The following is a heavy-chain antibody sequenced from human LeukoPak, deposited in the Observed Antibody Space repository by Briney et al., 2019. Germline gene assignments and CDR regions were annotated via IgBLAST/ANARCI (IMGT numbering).Heavy chain of an antibody. J-gene: IGHJ6*03. CDR1: GGSFSGYS. CDR3: ARSSGSYYGYMDV. V-gene: IGHV4-34*01. D-gene: IGHD1-26*01. Sequence: SETLSLTCAVYGGSFSGYSWTWIRQPPGKGLEWIGEFNHSGSTNYNPSLKGRVTISVDTSKNQFSLKLTSVTAADTAVYYCARSSGSYYGYMDVWGKGTTVTISS. CDR2: FNHSGST.